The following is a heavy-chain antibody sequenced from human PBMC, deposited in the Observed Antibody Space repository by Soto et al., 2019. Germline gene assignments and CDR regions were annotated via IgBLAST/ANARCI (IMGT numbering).Heavy chain of an antibody. CDR1: GYSFTSYW. CDR3: ARTPRGGEASPYYYYYYGMDV. Sequence: GESLKISCKGSGYSFTSYWIGWVRQMPGKGLEWMGIIYPGDSDTRYSPSFQGQVTISADKSISTAYPQWSSLKASDTAMYYCARTPRGGEASPYYYYYYGMDVWGQGTTVTVSS. V-gene: IGHV5-51*01. J-gene: IGHJ6*02. D-gene: IGHD2-15*01. CDR2: IYPGDSDT.